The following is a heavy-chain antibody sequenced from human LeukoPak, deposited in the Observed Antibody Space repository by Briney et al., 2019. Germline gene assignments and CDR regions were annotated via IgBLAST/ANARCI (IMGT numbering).Heavy chain of an antibody. Sequence: GGSLRLSCAASGFTFSSYAMSWVRQAPGKGLEWVSAISGSGGSTYYADSVKGRFTISRDNSRSTLYLQMNSLRAEDTAVYYCAKDAGPQQLVFFDSWGQGTLVTASS. D-gene: IGHD6-6*01. V-gene: IGHV3-23*01. CDR3: AKDAGPQQLVFFDS. CDR1: GFTFSSYA. CDR2: ISGSGGST. J-gene: IGHJ4*02.